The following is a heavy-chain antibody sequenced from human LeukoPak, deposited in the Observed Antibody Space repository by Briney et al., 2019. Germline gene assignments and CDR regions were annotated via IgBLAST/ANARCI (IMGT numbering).Heavy chain of an antibody. CDR1: GFTFSSYS. CDR2: TSSSSSYI. Sequence: GGSLRLSCAASGFTFSSYSMNWVRQAPGKGLEWVSSTSSSSSYIYYADSVKGRFTISRDNAKNSLYPQMNSLRAEDTAVYYCARDRRGRITMVRGVPFDYWGQGTLVTVSS. CDR3: ARDRRGRITMVRGVPFDY. D-gene: IGHD3-10*01. V-gene: IGHV3-21*01. J-gene: IGHJ4*02.